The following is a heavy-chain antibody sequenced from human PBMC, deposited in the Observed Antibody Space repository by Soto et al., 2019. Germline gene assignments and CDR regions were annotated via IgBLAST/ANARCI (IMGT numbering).Heavy chain of an antibody. CDR2: INPSGGST. CDR1: GYTFTSYY. D-gene: IGHD2-2*01. J-gene: IGHJ3*02. CDR3: ALEPLGYCSSTSCIEKYAFDI. V-gene: IGHV1-46*03. Sequence: ASVKVSCKASGYTFTSYYMHWVRQAPGQGLEWMGIINPSGGSTSYAQKFQGRVTMTRDTSTSTVYMELSSLRSEDTAVYYCALEPLGYCSSTSCIEKYAFDIWGQGTMVTVSS.